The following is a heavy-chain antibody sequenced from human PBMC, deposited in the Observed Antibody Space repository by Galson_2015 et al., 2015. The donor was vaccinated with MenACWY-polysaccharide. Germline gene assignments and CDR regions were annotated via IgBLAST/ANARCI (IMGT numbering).Heavy chain of an antibody. CDR3: ATDRSNIAAAVDYYYGMDV. J-gene: IGHJ6*02. CDR2: FDPEDGET. Sequence: SVKVSCKVSGYTLTELSMHWVRQAPGKGLEWMGGFDPEDGETIYAQKFQGRVTMTEDTSTDTAYMELSSLRSEDTAVYYCATDRSNIAAAVDYYYGMDVWGQGTTVTVSS. CDR1: GYTLTELS. D-gene: IGHD6-13*01. V-gene: IGHV1-24*01.